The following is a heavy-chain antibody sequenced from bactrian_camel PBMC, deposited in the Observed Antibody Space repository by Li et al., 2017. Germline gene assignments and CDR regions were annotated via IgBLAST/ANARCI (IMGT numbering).Heavy chain of an antibody. CDR1: GYTSCNSD. CDR2: IARGGRK. CDR3: AAEDQFWRCAAEAANWRY. D-gene: IGHD8*01. V-gene: IGHV3S53*01. J-gene: IGHJ4*01. Sequence: HVQLVESGGGSVQAGGSLRLSCAVSGYTSCNSDTSWYRQAPGKEREFVSLIARGGRKTYADPVKGRFTISQDSAENTVYLQMNSLQPEDSATYSCAAEDQFWRCAAEAANWRYWGQGTQVTVS.